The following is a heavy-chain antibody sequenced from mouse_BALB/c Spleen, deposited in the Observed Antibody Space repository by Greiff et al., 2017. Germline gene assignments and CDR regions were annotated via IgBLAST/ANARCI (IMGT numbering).Heavy chain of an antibody. CDR3: AKHAPHYYGSSYVDY. J-gene: IGHJ2*01. Sequence: QVQLQQSGPGLVAPSQSLSITCTVSGFSLTDYGVSWIRQPPGKGLEWLGVIWGGGSTYYNSALKSRLSISKDNSKSQVFLKMNSLQTDDTAMYYCAKHAPHYYGSSYVDYWGQGTTLTVSS. D-gene: IGHD1-1*01. V-gene: IGHV2-6-5*01. CDR1: GFSLTDYG. CDR2: IWGGGST.